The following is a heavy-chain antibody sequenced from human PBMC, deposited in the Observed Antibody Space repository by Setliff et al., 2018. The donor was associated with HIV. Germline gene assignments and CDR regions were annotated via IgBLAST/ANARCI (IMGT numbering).Heavy chain of an antibody. D-gene: IGHD2-8*01. Sequence: PSETLSLTCGVSGYSISSDYCWGWIRQPPGKGLEWIGWIYYSGNTRYNPSLKSRVTFSVDTSKNQFSLKLSSVTAADTAVYYCARSFGNGNSRLGNWGQGTLVTVSS. CDR1: GYSISSDYC. V-gene: IGHV4-38-2*01. CDR2: IYYSGNT. J-gene: IGHJ4*02. CDR3: ARSFGNGNSRLGN.